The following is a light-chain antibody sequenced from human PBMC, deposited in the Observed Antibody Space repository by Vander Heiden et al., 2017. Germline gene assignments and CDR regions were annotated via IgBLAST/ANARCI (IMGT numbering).Light chain of an antibody. CDR1: QGISSY. CDR2: AAS. J-gene: IGKJ4*01. Sequence: AIRMTQSPSSFSASTGDRVTITCRASQGISSYLAWYQQKPGKAPNLLIYAASTLQSGVPSRFSDSGSGTDFTLTISCLQSGDFATYYCQQYDSYPLSFGGGTKVEIK. V-gene: IGKV1-8*01. CDR3: QQYDSYPLS.